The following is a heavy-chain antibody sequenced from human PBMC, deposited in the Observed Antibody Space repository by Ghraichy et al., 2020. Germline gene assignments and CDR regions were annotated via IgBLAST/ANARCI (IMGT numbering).Heavy chain of an antibody. CDR3: AGVPAGYFDY. Sequence: SVKVSCKTSGGTFSSYAISWVRQAPGQGREWMGGIIPIFGPANYAQKFQGRVTITADGSTSTAYMELRRLRSEDTAVDYCAGVPAGYFDYWDQGTLVTVSS. V-gene: IGHV1-69*13. CDR2: IIPIFGPA. J-gene: IGHJ4*02. CDR1: GGTFSSYA.